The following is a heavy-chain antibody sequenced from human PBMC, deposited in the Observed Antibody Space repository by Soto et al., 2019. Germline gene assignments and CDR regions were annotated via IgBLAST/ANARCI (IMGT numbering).Heavy chain of an antibody. V-gene: IGHV4-39*01. J-gene: IGHJ6*02. Sequence: SETLSLTCTVSGGSISSSSHYWGWIRQPPGKGLEWIGNIYYSGSTYYNPSLKSRVTISVDTSKNQFSLKLSSVTAADTAVYYCASAYCISTSCYYYYYYYGMDVWGQGTTVTVSS. CDR1: GGSISSSSHY. CDR2: IYYSGST. CDR3: ASAYCISTSCYYYYYYYGMDV. D-gene: IGHD2-2*01.